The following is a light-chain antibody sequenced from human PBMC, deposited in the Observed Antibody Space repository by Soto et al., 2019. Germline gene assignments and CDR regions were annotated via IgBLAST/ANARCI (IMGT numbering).Light chain of an antibody. CDR3: SSYTSSSTYV. V-gene: IGLV2-14*01. J-gene: IGLJ1*01. CDR2: DVS. CDR1: SSDVGGYNY. Sequence: ALTQPASVSGSPGQSITISCTGTSSDVGGYNYVSWYQQHPGKAPKLMIYDVSNRPSGVSNRFSGSKSGNTASLTISGLQAEDEADYYCSSYTSSSTYVFGAGTKVTVL.